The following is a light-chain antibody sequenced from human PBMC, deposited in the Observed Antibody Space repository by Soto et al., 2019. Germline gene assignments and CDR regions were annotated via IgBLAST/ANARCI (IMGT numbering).Light chain of an antibody. CDR3: SSYTSSSTLYV. Sequence: QSALTQPASVSGSPGQSITISCTGTSSDVGGYNYVSWYQQHPGKAPKLMIYDVSNRPSGVSNRCSVSKSGNTSSLTISGXXXXXXXXYXCSSYTSSSTLYVFGTGTKLTV. V-gene: IGLV2-14*01. CDR2: DVS. CDR1: SSDVGGYNY. J-gene: IGLJ1*01.